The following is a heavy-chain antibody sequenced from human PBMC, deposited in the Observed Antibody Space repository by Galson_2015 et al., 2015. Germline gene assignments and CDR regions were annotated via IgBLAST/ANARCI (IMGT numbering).Heavy chain of an antibody. J-gene: IGHJ4*02. D-gene: IGHD1-26*01. CDR1: GFSLSNARMG. Sequence: PALVKPTQTLTLTCTVSGFSLSNARMGVSWIRQPPGKALEWLAHIFSNDEKSYSTSLKSRLTISKDTSKSQVVLTMTNMDPVDTATYYCARMGVGANKNYFDYWGQGTLVTVSS. CDR2: IFSNDEK. CDR3: ARMGVGANKNYFDY. V-gene: IGHV2-26*01.